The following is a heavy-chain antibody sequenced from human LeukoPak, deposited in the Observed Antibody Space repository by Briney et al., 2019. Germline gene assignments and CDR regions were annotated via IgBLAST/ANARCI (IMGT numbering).Heavy chain of an antibody. CDR2: IIPIFGTA. V-gene: IGHV1-69*05. Sequence: GASVKVSCKASGGTFSSYAISWVRQAPGQGLEWMGGIIPIFGTANYAQKFQGRVTITTDESTSTAYMELSSLRSEDTAVYYCAREYCSSTSCYFVEYYMDVWGKGTTVIVSS. J-gene: IGHJ6*03. D-gene: IGHD2-2*01. CDR1: GGTFSSYA. CDR3: AREYCSSTSCYFVEYYMDV.